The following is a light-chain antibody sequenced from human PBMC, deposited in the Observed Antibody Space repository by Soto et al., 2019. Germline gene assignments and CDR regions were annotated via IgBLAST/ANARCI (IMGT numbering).Light chain of an antibody. J-gene: IGKJ1*01. CDR2: DAS. Sequence: DIQMTQSPSSLSAAVGEAVTITCQASQDINIYLNWYQQKPGKAPKLLIYDASNLQTGVPSRFSGSGSGTDFTLTISSLQPEDFATYFCQQSYTTPWTFGQGTKVDIK. CDR3: QQSYTTPWT. V-gene: IGKV1-39*01. CDR1: QDINIY.